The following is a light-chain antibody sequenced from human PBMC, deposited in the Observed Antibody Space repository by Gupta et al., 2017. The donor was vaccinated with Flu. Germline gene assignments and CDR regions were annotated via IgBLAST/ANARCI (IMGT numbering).Light chain of an antibody. Sequence: SYELTQHPSVSVSPGQTARITCSGDALPKKYAYWYQQKSGQATVLIIYEDRKRPSGIPERFSGSSSGTMASLTISGAQVDDEADYYCYSTDTSGNHRVFGGGTNLTVL. CDR1: ALPKKY. V-gene: IGLV3-10*01. CDR2: EDR. CDR3: YSTDTSGNHRV. J-gene: IGLJ3*02.